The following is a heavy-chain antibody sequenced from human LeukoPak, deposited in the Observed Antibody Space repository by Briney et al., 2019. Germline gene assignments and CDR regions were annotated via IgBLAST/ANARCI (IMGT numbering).Heavy chain of an antibody. D-gene: IGHD1-26*01. J-gene: IGHJ4*02. Sequence: GGSLRLSCEASGVTFSSYVMSWVRQAPGKGPEWVSGISGSGGGTYYADSVEGRFTISRDNSKNTLYLQMNSLRAEDTAVYYCARGGANPDPFDYWGQGTLVTVSS. CDR2: ISGSGGGT. CDR3: ARGGANPDPFDY. CDR1: GVTFSSYV. V-gene: IGHV3-23*01.